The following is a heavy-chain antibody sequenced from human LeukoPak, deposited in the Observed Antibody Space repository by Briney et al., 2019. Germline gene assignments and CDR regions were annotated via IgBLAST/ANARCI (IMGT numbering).Heavy chain of an antibody. CDR1: GFTFSSYW. CDR2: INSDGSST. Sequence: GGSLRLSCAASGFTFSSYWMHWVRQAPGKGLAWVSRINSDGSSTSYADSVKGRFTISRDNAKNTLYLQMNSLRAEDTAVYYCARAQTAGYSSGWSSTIDYWGQGTLVTVSS. V-gene: IGHV3-74*01. J-gene: IGHJ4*02. CDR3: ARAQTAGYSSGWSSTIDY. D-gene: IGHD6-19*01.